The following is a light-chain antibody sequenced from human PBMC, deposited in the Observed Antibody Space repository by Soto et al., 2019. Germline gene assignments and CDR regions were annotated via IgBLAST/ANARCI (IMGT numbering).Light chain of an antibody. CDR2: EVS. Sequence: QSVLTQPASVSGSPGQSITISCTGTSSDVGYYNYVSWYQQHPGKVPKLMIYEVSNRPSGISHRFSGSKSGNTASLTISGLQAEDEADYYCSSFASTHTYVFGTGTKVTVL. J-gene: IGLJ1*01. CDR1: SSDVGYYNY. V-gene: IGLV2-14*01. CDR3: SSFASTHTYV.